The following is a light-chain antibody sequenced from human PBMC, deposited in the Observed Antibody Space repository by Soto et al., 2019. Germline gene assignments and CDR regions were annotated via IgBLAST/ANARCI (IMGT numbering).Light chain of an antibody. CDR2: GAS. Sequence: EIVMTQSPATLSVSPGEIATLSCRSSQSVSSNLAWYQQKPGQAPRLVIYGASTRATGIPARFSGSGSGTEFTLSISSLQSEDFALYYCQQRSNWPPITFGQGTRLEIK. J-gene: IGKJ5*01. CDR3: QQRSNWPPIT. CDR1: QSVSSN. V-gene: IGKV3-15*01.